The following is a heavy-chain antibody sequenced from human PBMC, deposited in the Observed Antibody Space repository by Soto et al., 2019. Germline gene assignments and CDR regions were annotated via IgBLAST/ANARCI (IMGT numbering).Heavy chain of an antibody. V-gene: IGHV3-9*01. D-gene: IGHD1-26*01. J-gene: IGHJ6*02. CDR1: GFTFDDYA. CDR2: ISWNSGSI. Sequence: GGSLRLSCAASGFTFDDYAMHWVRQAPGKGLEWVSGISWNSGSIGYADSVKGRFTISRDNAKNSLYLQMNSLRAEDTALYYCTRRQEHYYYDGMDVGGRGTRVTASS. CDR3: TRRQEHYYYDGMDV.